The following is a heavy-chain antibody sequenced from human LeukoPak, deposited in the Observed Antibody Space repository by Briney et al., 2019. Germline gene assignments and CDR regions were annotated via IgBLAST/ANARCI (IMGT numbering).Heavy chain of an antibody. D-gene: IGHD1-7*01. CDR3: AKRRGGETGTRGSFDY. J-gene: IGHJ4*02. CDR2: ISGSGGRT. CDR1: GFTFSSYA. V-gene: IGHV3-23*01. Sequence: PGGSLRLSCAASGFTFSSYAMSWVRQAPGKGLEWVSGISGSGGRTYYADSVKGRFTISRDNSKNTLYLQMNSLRAEDTAVYYCAKRRGGETGTRGSFDYWGQGTLVTVSS.